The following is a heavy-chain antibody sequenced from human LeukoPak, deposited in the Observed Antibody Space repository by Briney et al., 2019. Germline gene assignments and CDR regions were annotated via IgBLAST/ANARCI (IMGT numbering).Heavy chain of an antibody. CDR3: ARGQSHYFDY. CDR1: GGSFSGYY. J-gene: IGHJ4*02. Sequence: SETLSLTCAVYGGSFSGYYWSWIRQPPGKGLEWIGEINHSGSTNYNPSLKGRVTISVDTSKNQFSLKLSSVTAADTAVYYCARGQSHYFDYWGQGTLVTVSS. CDR2: INHSGST. V-gene: IGHV4-34*01.